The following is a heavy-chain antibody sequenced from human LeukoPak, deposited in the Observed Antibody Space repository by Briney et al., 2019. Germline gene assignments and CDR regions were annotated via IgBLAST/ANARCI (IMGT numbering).Heavy chain of an antibody. CDR2: ISAYNGNT. Sequence: GASVKVSCKASGYTFTSYVISWVRQAPGQGLEWMGWISAYNGNTNYAQKLQGRVTMTTDTSTSTAYMELRSLRSDDTAVYYCARPSVGEADDAFDIWGQGTMVTVSS. CDR1: GYTFTSYV. CDR3: ARPSVGEADDAFDI. V-gene: IGHV1-18*01. J-gene: IGHJ3*02. D-gene: IGHD3-16*01.